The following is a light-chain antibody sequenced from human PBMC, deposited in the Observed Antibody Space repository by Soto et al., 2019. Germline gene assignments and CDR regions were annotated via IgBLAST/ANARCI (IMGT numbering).Light chain of an antibody. Sequence: QSVLTQLASVSGSPRQSITISCTGTSSDIDAYNYVSWYQQHPGKAPKLMIYDVSNRPSGISNRFSGSKSGNTASLTISGLQAEDEADYYCGSYTTSSNYVFGTGTKVTVI. CDR2: DVS. CDR3: GSYTTSSNYV. V-gene: IGLV2-14*01. CDR1: SSDIDAYNY. J-gene: IGLJ1*01.